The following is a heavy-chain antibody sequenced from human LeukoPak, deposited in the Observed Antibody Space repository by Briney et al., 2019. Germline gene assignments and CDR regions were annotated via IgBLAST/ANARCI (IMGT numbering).Heavy chain of an antibody. CDR2: INSNSGGT. CDR1: GYTFTGYH. J-gene: IGHJ4*02. Sequence: ASVKVSCKASGYTFTGYHMHWVRPAAGQGLGWMGWINSNSGGTNYAQKFQGRVTMTRDTSISTAYMELSRLRSDDTAVYYCARDPRIAAAGEGYDYWGQGTLVTVSS. V-gene: IGHV1-2*02. CDR3: ARDPRIAAAGEGYDY. D-gene: IGHD6-13*01.